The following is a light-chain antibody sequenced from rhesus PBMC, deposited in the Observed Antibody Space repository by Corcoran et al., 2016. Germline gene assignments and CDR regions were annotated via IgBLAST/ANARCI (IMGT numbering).Light chain of an antibody. J-gene: IGKJ3*01. V-gene: IGKV1S14*01. CDR3: QQYNSAPFT. Sequence: DIQMTQSPSSLSASVGDPVTITCRATQGIIYYLSCYQQKPRKAPNPLIYYASNLEAGVPSRFSGNGSWTDFTLTINSLQPKDFTPYYCQQYNSAPFTFGPGTKLDIK. CDR1: QGIIYY. CDR2: YAS.